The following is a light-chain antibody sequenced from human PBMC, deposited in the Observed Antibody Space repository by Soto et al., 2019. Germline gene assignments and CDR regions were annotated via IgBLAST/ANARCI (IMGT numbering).Light chain of an antibody. CDR1: RGISKF. Sequence: DIQMTQSPSSLSASVGDRVTITCRASRGISKFLAWYQQKPGKVPRLLIYATSTLESGVPSRFSGSGTGTDFILTISSLQPEDVAVYYCQNYKDAPWTFGQGTKVEGK. CDR2: ATS. V-gene: IGKV1-27*01. J-gene: IGKJ1*01. CDR3: QNYKDAPWT.